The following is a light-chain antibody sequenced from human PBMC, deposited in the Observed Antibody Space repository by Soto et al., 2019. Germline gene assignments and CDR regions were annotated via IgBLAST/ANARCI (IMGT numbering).Light chain of an antibody. CDR2: DAS. J-gene: IGKJ3*01. CDR3: QQRSNWPPGST. CDR1: QSVSSY. Sequence: EIVLTQSPATLSLSPGERATLSCRASQSVSSYLAWYQQKPGQAPRLLIYDASNRATGIPARFSGSGSGTDFTLTISSLEPEDFAFYYCQQRSNWPPGSTFGPGTKVDIK. V-gene: IGKV3-11*01.